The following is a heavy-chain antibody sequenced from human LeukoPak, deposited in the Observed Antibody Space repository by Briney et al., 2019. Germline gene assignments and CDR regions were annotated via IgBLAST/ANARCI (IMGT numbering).Heavy chain of an antibody. V-gene: IGHV1-18*01. Sequence: ASVKVSCKASGYTFTSYDITWVRQAPGQGLEWVGWISGNNGNTNYAQKLQDRVTMTTDTSTSTAYMELRSLRSDDTAVHYCARENCCPCGGDCYSHGWFDPWGQGTLVTVSS. D-gene: IGHD2-21*02. CDR1: GYTFTSYD. CDR2: ISGNNGNT. CDR3: ARENCCPCGGDCYSHGWFDP. J-gene: IGHJ5*02.